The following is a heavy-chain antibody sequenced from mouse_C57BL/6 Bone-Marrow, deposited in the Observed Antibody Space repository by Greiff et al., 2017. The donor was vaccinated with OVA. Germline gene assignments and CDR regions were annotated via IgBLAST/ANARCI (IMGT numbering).Heavy chain of an antibody. CDR2: ISDGGSYT. J-gene: IGHJ3*01. CDR3: ARNYYSNYVAWFAY. D-gene: IGHD2-5*01. CDR1: GFTFSSYA. V-gene: IGHV5-4*01. Sequence: EVHLVESGGGLVKPGGSLKLSCAASGFTFSSYAMSWVRQTPEKRLEWVATISDGGSYTYYPDNVKGRFTISRDNAKNNLYLQMSHLKSEDTAMYYCARNYYSNYVAWFAYWGQGTLVTVSA.